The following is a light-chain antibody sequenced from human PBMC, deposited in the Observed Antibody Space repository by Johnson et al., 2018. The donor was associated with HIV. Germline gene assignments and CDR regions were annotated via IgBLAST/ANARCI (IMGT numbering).Light chain of an antibody. Sequence: HSVLTQPPSVSAAPGQKVTISCSGRSSNIGNAYVSWYQQLPGTAPKLLIYENDKRPSGIPDRFSGSQSGTSATLGITGLQTGDEADYYCGTWVSSLRSGFVGAGTKVTVL. CDR2: END. CDR3: GTWVSSLRSGF. V-gene: IGLV1-51*02. J-gene: IGLJ1*01. CDR1: SSNIGNAY.